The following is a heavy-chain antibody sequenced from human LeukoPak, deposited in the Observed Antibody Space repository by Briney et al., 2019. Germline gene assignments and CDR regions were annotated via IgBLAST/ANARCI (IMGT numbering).Heavy chain of an antibody. CDR3: ARGYRGNFDF. CDR1: GFTFSSYT. Sequence: GGSLRLSCAGSGFTFSSYTMNWVRQAPGKGPEWVSYINSGSSAIFYADSVKGRFSISRDNAKNSLYLQMNSLRAEDTAVYYCARGYRGNFDFWGQGTLVTVSS. D-gene: IGHD5-18*01. CDR2: INSGSSAI. J-gene: IGHJ4*02. V-gene: IGHV3-48*04.